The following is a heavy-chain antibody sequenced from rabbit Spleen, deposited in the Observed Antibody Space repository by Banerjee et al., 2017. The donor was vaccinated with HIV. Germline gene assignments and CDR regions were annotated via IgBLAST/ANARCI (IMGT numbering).Heavy chain of an antibody. J-gene: IGHJ6*01. CDR3: ARGEHFSVGFSAFAIYLDL. D-gene: IGHD6-1*01. V-gene: IGHV1S45*01. CDR2: INTATGKP. CDR1: GFSFSDRDV. Sequence: QEQLEESGGGLVKPEGSLTLTCKASGFSFSDRDVMCWVRQAPGKGLEWIACINTATGKPVYASWAKGRFTISRTSSTTVALQMTSLTAADTATYFCARGEHFSVGFSAFAIYLDLWGQGTLVTVS.